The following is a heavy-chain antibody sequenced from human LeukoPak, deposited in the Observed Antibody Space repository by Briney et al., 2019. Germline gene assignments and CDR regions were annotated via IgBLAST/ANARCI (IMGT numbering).Heavy chain of an antibody. J-gene: IGHJ4*02. CDR3: VGRPRGY. CDR1: GGSFSGYY. V-gene: IGHV4-59*05. Sequence: PSETLSLTCTVSGGSFSGYYWSWIRRPPGKGLEWIGSVYYGGTTSYNPSLKSRVTISVDTSRNQFSLNLSSVTAADTAVYYCVGRPRGYWGQGTLVTVSS. CDR2: VYYGGTT. D-gene: IGHD2-15*01.